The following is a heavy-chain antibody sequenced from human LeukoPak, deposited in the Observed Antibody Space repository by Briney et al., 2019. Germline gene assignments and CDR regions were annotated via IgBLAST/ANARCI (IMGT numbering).Heavy chain of an antibody. CDR2: IIPIFGTA. J-gene: IGHJ4*02. V-gene: IGHV1-69*05. Sequence: SVKVSCKASGGTFSSYAISWVRQAPGQGLEWMGGIIPIFGTANYAQKFQGRVTITTDESTSTAYMELSGLRSEDTAVYYCARDLSVEMATESYWGQGTLVTVSS. CDR3: ARDLSVEMATESY. D-gene: IGHD5-24*01. CDR1: GGTFSSYA.